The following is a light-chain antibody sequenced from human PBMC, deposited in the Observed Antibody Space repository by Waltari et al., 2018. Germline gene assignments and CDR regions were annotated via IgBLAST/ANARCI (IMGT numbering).Light chain of an antibody. CDR1: QSLVHSNGNTY. CDR2: LVS. Sequence: DVVLTQSPLSLPVTLGQSASISCRSSQSLVHSNGNTYLNWFHQRPGHSPRRLIYLVSNRDYSVPARFSGSGSYTDFTLKINRVEAEDVVIYYCLQGTHWPPHTFGQGTKVEI. V-gene: IGKV2-30*02. J-gene: IGKJ2*01. CDR3: LQGTHWPPHT.